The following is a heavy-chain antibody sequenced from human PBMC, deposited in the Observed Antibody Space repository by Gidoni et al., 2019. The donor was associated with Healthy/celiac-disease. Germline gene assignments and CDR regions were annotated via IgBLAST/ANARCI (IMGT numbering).Heavy chain of an antibody. CDR1: GCNVSSYG. CDR3: AREFDTMVRGVTDY. D-gene: IGHD3-10*01. V-gene: IGHV3-33*01. Sequence: QVQRVESGGGVVQPGRSLRLSCAASGCNVSSYGMYGVRQAPGKGLEWVAVIWYDGSNTYYADSVKGRFTISRDNPKNTLYLQMNSLRAEDTAVYYCAREFDTMVRGVTDYWGQGTLVTVSS. CDR2: IWYDGSNT. J-gene: IGHJ4*02.